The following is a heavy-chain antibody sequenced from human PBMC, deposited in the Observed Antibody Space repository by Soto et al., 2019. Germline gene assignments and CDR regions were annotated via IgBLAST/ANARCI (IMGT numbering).Heavy chain of an antibody. CDR3: ARDLGRIHWFDP. V-gene: IGHV4-39*07. J-gene: IGHJ5*02. CDR1: GGSISSSSYY. Sequence: SETLSLTCTVSGGSISSSSYYWGWIRQPPGKGLEWIGSIYYSGSTYYNPSLKSRVTISVDTSKNQFSLKLSSVTAADTAVYYCARDLGRIHWFDPWGQGTLVTVSS. D-gene: IGHD3-16*01. CDR2: IYYSGST.